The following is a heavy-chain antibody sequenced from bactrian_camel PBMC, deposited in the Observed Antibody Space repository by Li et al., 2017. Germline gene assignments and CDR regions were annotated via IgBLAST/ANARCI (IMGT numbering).Heavy chain of an antibody. CDR2: IDGGTGDT. D-gene: IGHD3*01. CDR3: AAGDPLSFDGMGSALALRASEFEH. CDR1: GNILVSRQC. J-gene: IGHJ4*01. Sequence: HVQLVESGGGSVQPGGSLRLSCVLSGNILVSRQCTAWFRQPPGEERELVATIDGGTGDTWSADSVRGRFTIYQDIAKRTVYLQMNSQKFEDTAKYYCAAGDPLSFDGMGSALALRASEFEHWGQGTQVTVS. V-gene: IGHV3S54*01.